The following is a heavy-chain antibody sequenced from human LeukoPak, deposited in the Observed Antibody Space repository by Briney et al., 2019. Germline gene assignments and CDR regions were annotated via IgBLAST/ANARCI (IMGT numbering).Heavy chain of an antibody. CDR3: ARGYEEWELLLGAFDI. V-gene: IGHV1-2*02. CDR1: GYTFTGYY. J-gene: IGHJ3*02. Sequence: GASVKVSCKASGYTFTGYYMHWVRQAPGQGLEWMGWINPNSGGTNYAQKFQGRVTMTRDTSISTAYMELSRLRSDDMAVYYCARGYEEWELLLGAFDIWGQGTMVTVSS. D-gene: IGHD1-26*01. CDR2: INPNSGGT.